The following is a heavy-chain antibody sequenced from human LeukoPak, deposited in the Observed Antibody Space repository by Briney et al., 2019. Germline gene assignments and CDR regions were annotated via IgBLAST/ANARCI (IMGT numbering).Heavy chain of an antibody. V-gene: IGHV3-23*01. CDR1: GFTFSSYA. CDR3: ARDRASYDFWSGYNYMDV. CDR2: ISGSGGST. D-gene: IGHD3-3*01. J-gene: IGHJ6*03. Sequence: GGSLRLSCAASGFTFSSYAMSWVRQAPGKGLEWVSAISGSGGSTYYADSVEGRFTISRDNSKNTLYLQMNSLRAEDTAVYYCARDRASYDFWSGYNYMDVWGKGTTVTVSS.